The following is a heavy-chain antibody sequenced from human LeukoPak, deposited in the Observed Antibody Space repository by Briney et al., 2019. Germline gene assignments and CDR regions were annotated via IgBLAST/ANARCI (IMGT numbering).Heavy chain of an antibody. CDR3: ARDRNTNWFDP. J-gene: IGHJ5*02. CDR2: IHSGGST. CDR1: GGFISSYF. Sequence: SETLSLTCTVSGGFISSYFWNWIRQPAGKGLEWIGRIHSGGSTNYNPSLKSRVSMPVDTSKNQISLRMTSLTAADTAGYYCARDRNTNWFDPWGQGTLVTVSS. V-gene: IGHV4-4*07.